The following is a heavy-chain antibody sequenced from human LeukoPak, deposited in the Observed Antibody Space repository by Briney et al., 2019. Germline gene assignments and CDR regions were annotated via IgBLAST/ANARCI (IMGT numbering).Heavy chain of an antibody. J-gene: IGHJ4*02. CDR3: AKTLQVVVAATLDY. CDR2: ISGSGGST. V-gene: IGHV3-23*01. CDR1: GFTFSSYA. D-gene: IGHD2-15*01. Sequence: GGSLRLSCAASGFTFSSYAMSWVRQAPGKGLEWVSAISGSGGSTYYADSVKGRFTISRDNSKNTLYLQMNSLRAEDTAVYYCAKTLQVVVAATLDYWGQGTLVTVSS.